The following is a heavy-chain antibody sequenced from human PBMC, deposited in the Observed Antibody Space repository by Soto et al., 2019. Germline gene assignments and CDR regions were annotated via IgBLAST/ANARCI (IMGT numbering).Heavy chain of an antibody. D-gene: IGHD6-6*01. CDR3: ARDLPSSGPTGGDY. CDR2: ISYDGSNK. V-gene: IGHV3-30-3*01. Sequence: QVQLVESGGGVVQPGRSLRLSCAASGFTFSSYAMHWVRQAPGKGLEWVAVISYDGSNKYYADSVKGRFTISRDNSKNTLYLQMNSLRAEDTAVYYCARDLPSSGPTGGDYWGQGTLVTVSS. J-gene: IGHJ4*02. CDR1: GFTFSSYA.